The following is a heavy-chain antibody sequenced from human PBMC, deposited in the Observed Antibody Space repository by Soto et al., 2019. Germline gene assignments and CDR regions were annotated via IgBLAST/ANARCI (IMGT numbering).Heavy chain of an antibody. CDR2: IYYSGST. CDR3: ARVTLLRYFDWSFDY. J-gene: IGHJ4*02. CDR1: GGSISSGGYY. D-gene: IGHD3-9*01. Sequence: SETLSLTCTVSGGSISSGGYYWSWIRQHPGKGLEWIGYIYYSGSTYYNPSLKSRVTISVDTSKNQFSLKLSSVTAADTAVYYCARVTLLRYFDWSFDYWGQGTLVTVSS. V-gene: IGHV4-31*03.